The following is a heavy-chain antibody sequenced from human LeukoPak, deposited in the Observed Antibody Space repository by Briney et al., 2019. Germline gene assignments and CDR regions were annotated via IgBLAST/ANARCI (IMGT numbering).Heavy chain of an antibody. CDR3: ARGLAGAGTGY. Sequence: GASVKVSCKAFGYSFTGYYMHWVRQAPGQGLEWMGWINPNSADTNYAQRFQGRVTMTRDTSISTAYMQLDRLTSDDTAIYYCARGLAGAGTGYWGQGTLVTVSS. V-gene: IGHV1-2*02. CDR1: GYSFTGYY. J-gene: IGHJ4*02. CDR2: INPNSADT. D-gene: IGHD6-13*01.